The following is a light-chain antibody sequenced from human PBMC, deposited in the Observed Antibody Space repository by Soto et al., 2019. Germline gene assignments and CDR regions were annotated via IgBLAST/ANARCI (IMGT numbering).Light chain of an antibody. Sequence: EIVMTQSPATLSVSPGERATLSCRASQSVSSNFAWYQQKPGQAPRLLMYGASTRATGIPDRFSGSGSGKAFTLTISSLQSEDFAVYYCQQHNNWPPWTFGQGTKVEIK. J-gene: IGKJ1*01. CDR2: GAS. CDR1: QSVSSN. V-gene: IGKV3-15*01. CDR3: QQHNNWPPWT.